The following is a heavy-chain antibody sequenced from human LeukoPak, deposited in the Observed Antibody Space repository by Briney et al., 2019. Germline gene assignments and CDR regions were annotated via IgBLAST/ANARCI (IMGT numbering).Heavy chain of an antibody. Sequence: GESLKISCKGSGYSSTNYWIGWVRQMPGKGLEWMGIIYLGDSDARYSPSFQGQVTISADKSITTAYLQWSSLKASDTAIYYCARHPSYTSGWPLDYWGQGTLVTVSS. CDR2: IYLGDSDA. V-gene: IGHV5-51*01. CDR1: GYSSTNYW. D-gene: IGHD6-19*01. CDR3: ARHPSYTSGWPLDY. J-gene: IGHJ4*02.